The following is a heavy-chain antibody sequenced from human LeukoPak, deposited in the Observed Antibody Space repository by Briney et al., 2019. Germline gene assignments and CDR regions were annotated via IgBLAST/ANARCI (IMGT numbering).Heavy chain of an antibody. D-gene: IGHD1-14*01. CDR1: GYTFTGYY. CDR3: VRVPLTPAHAQSFQH. J-gene: IGHJ1*01. CDR2: INPNSGGT. Sequence: GASVKVSCKASGYTFTGYYMHWVRQAPGQGLERMGWINPNSGGTNYAQKFQGRVTMTRDTSISTAYMELARLRSDDTAVYYCVRVPLTPAHAQSFQHGRRGTLVTVSS. V-gene: IGHV1-2*02.